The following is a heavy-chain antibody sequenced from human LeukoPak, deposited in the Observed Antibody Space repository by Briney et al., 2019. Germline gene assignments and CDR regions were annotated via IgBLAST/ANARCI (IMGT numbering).Heavy chain of an antibody. V-gene: IGHV3-30*18. CDR3: AKDRYSSGWYSDFDY. D-gene: IGHD6-19*01. Sequence: GGSLRLSCAASGFTFSNYAMHWVRQAPGKGLEWVAVISDDGSNKYYGDSVKGRFTISRDNSKNTVYLQMSSLRAEDTAVYYCAKDRYSSGWYSDFDYWGQGTLVTVSS. J-gene: IGHJ4*02. CDR2: ISDDGSNK. CDR1: GFTFSNYA.